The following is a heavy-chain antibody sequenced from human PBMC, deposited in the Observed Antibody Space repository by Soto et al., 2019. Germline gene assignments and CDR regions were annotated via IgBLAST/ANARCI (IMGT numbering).Heavy chain of an antibody. CDR2: ISGGGDGT. CDR1: GLTFSSYA. CDR3: AKARGAYRVYDFDY. V-gene: IGHV3-23*01. D-gene: IGHD5-12*01. Sequence: EVQLLESGGGLIQPGGSLRLSCAASGLTFSSYAMTWVRQAPGMGLEWVSLISGGGDGTYYADSVKGRFTISRDNSKNTLYLQMISLSAADTSVYYCAKARGAYRVYDFDYWGQGTPVAVST. J-gene: IGHJ4*02.